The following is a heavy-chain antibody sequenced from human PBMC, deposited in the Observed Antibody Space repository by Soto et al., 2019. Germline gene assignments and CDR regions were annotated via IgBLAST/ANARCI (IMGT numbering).Heavy chain of an antibody. V-gene: IGHV4-4*02. D-gene: IGHD6-6*01. CDR1: GVSISSHDW. CDR3: ATRDSSTFY. J-gene: IGHJ4*02. CDR2: SHQSGNT. Sequence: QVQLQEWGPGLVKPSGTLSLPCAVSGVSISSHDWCTWVRQPPGKGLEWVGESHQSGNTNYNTSPESRVTISVDKSKNQFSLKLSSVTVADTAVYYCATRDSSTFYWGQGTLVTVSS.